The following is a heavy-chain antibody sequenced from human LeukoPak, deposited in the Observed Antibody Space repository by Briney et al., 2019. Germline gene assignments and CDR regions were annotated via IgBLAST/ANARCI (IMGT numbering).Heavy chain of an antibody. D-gene: IGHD3-10*01. CDR1: GFTFSSYG. J-gene: IGHJ4*02. Sequence: QPGRSLRLSCAASGFTFSSYGMHWVRQAPGKGLEWVAVIWYDGSNKYYADSVKGRFTISRDNSKNTLYLQMNSLRAEDTAVYYCARDSRFGHIDYWGQGTLVTVSS. CDR3: ARDSRFGHIDY. CDR2: IWYDGSNK. V-gene: IGHV3-33*01.